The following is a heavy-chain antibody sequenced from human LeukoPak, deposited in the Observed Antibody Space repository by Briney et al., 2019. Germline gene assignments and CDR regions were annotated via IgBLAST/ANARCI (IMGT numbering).Heavy chain of an antibody. V-gene: IGHV3-7*04. Sequence: GGSLRLSCAASGFTFSSYCMSWFRQAPGKGLEWVANIKRDGSEKYYVDSVKGRFTISRDNAKNSLYLQMNSLRAEDTAVYYCARDLDYLDYWAQGTLVTVSS. CDR2: IKRDGSEK. CDR1: GFTFSSYC. CDR3: ARDLDYLDY. J-gene: IGHJ4*02.